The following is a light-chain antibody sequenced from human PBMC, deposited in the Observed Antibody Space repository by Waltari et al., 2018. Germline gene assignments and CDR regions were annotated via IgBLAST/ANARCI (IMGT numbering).Light chain of an antibody. CDR3: QQRRDWPPT. CDR1: QNVYYY. J-gene: IGKJ3*01. Sequence: EIVLTQSPATLSLSPGEGGPLSCRASQNVYYYLAWYQHKPGQAPRLLIYDASKRANDIPARFSGSGSGTDFTLTISSLEPEDTALYYCQQRRDWPPTFGPGTKVDI. CDR2: DAS. V-gene: IGKV3-11*01.